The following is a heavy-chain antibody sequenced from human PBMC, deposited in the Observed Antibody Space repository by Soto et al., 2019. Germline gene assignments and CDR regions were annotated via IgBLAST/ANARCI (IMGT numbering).Heavy chain of an antibody. V-gene: IGHV3-74*01. D-gene: IGHD3-10*01. CDR3: TRGYYGSA. Sequence: PGGSLRLSCAASGFTYSSYWMHWVRQAPGKGLVWVSRINNDGSSTNYADSVKGRFTISRDNAKNTLYLQMNSLRAEDTAIYYCTRGYYGSAWGQGTLVTVSS. J-gene: IGHJ5*02. CDR2: INNDGSST. CDR1: GFTYSSYW.